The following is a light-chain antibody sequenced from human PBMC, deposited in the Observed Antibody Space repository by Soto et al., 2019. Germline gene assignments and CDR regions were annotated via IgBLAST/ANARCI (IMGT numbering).Light chain of an antibody. V-gene: IGKV3-11*01. CDR1: QTVSRN. Sequence: EIVMTKSPVTLSVSPGERATLSCRASQTVSRNLAWYQQKPGQAPRLLIYGVYTRAPGIPARFSGSGSGTHFTLTISSLEPEDFAVYYCQQRNIWPPVTFGQGTLLEVK. CDR2: GVY. J-gene: IGKJ5*01. CDR3: QQRNIWPPVT.